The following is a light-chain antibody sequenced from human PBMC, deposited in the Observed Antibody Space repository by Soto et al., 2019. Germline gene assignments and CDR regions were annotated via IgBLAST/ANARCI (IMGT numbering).Light chain of an antibody. CDR1: QGITND. V-gene: IGKV1-17*01. J-gene: IGKJ1*01. CDR2: ASS. CDR3: LHHNNYPWT. Sequence: DIQMTQSPSSLSASVGDRVTITCRASQGITNDLVWYQQKPGKAPKRLIYASSGVQNGVPSRFSGSGSGTEFTLTISSLQPEDFATYYCLHHNNYPWTFGQGTKVEIK.